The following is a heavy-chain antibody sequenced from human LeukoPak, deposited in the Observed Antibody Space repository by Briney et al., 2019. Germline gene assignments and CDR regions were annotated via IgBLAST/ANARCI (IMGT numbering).Heavy chain of an antibody. D-gene: IGHD5-24*01. CDR1: GFTFSSYA. J-gene: IGHJ4*02. CDR3: ATPAVEMATSNSPSDF. CDR2: ISYDGSNK. V-gene: IGHV3-30-3*01. Sequence: PGRSLRLSCAASGFTFSSYAMHWVRQAPGKGLEWVAVISYDGSNKYYADSVKGRFTISRDNSKSTLYLQMNSLRAEDTAVYYCATPAVEMATSNSPSDFWGQGTLVTVSS.